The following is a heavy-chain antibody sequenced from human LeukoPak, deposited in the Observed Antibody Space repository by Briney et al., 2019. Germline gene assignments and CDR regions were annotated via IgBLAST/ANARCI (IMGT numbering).Heavy chain of an antibody. D-gene: IGHD3-3*01. CDR3: AKALIGVRFLEWLFLDY. V-gene: IGHV3-23*01. CDR1: GFTFSSYA. Sequence: GGSLRLSCAASGFTFSSYAMSWVRQAPEKGLEWVSAISGSGGSTYYADSVKGRFTISRDNSKNTLYLQMNSLRAEDTAVYYCAKALIGVRFLEWLFLDYWGQGTLVTVSS. J-gene: IGHJ4*02. CDR2: ISGSGGST.